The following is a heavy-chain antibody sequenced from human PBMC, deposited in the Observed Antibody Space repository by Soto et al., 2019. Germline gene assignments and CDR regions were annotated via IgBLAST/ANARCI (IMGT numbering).Heavy chain of an antibody. CDR3: AREGHAAAAGTYYFDY. J-gene: IGHJ4*02. CDR1: GVSVSSNSSA. CDR2: TYYRSKWYN. D-gene: IGHD6-13*01. V-gene: IGHV6-1*01. Sequence: SQTLSLTFAISGVSVSSNSSAWNCISQSPSRGLEWLGRTYYRSKWYNDYAVSVKSRITINPGTSKNQFSLQLNSVTPEDTAVYYCAREGHAAAAGTYYFDYWGQRTLVTVPQ.